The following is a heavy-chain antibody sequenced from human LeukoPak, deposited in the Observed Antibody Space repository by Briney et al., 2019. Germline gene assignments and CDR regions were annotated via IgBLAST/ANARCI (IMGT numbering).Heavy chain of an antibody. CDR3: ASQRAGRDYYDSSGYYWRAFDI. CDR2: IYPGDSDT. D-gene: IGHD3-22*01. CDR1: GYSFTSYW. V-gene: IGHV5-51*01. Sequence: GESLKISCKGSGYSFTSYWIGWVRQMPGKGLEWMGIIYPGDSDTRYSPSFQGQVTISADKSISPAYLQWSSLKASDTAMYYCASQRAGRDYYDSSGYYWRAFDIWGQGTMVTVSS. J-gene: IGHJ3*02.